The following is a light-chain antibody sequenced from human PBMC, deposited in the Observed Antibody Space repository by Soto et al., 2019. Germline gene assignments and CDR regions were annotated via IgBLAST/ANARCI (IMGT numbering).Light chain of an antibody. V-gene: IGKV3-11*01. CDR1: QSVSSY. CDR2: DAS. CDR3: QQYNKWPPIT. J-gene: IGKJ5*01. Sequence: EIVFTESPATLSLSPRERATLSCRASQSVSSYLAWYQQKPGQARRLLIYDASNRATGIPARFSGTGSGTDFTLTIGSLQAEDSAVYYCQQYNKWPPITFGQGTRLEIK.